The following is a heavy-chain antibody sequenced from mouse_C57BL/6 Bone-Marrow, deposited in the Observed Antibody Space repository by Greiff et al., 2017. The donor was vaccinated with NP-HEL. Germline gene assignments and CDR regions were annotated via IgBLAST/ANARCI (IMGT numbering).Heavy chain of an antibody. CDR3: TRSYYSNFYAMDY. CDR1: GYTFTDYE. Sequence: QVQLQQSGAELVRPGASVTLSCKASGYTFTDYEMHWVKQTPVHGLEWIGAIDPETGGTAYNQKFKGKAILTADKSSSTAYMELRSLTSEDSAVYYCTRSYYSNFYAMDYWGQGTSVTVSS. D-gene: IGHD2-5*01. CDR2: IDPETGGT. J-gene: IGHJ4*01. V-gene: IGHV1-15*01.